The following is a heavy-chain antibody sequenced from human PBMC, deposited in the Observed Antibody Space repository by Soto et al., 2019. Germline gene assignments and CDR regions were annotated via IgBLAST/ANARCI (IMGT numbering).Heavy chain of an antibody. CDR3: ARGASLTIVEMATIFPLDY. Sequence: QVQLQQWGAGLLKPSETLSLTCAVYGGSFSGYYWSWIRQPPGKGLEWIGEINHSASTNYNPSLKSRVTISVDTSKNQFSLKLSAVTAADTAVYYCARGASLTIVEMATIFPLDYWGQGTLVTVSS. CDR2: INHSAST. D-gene: IGHD5-12*01. V-gene: IGHV4-34*01. CDR1: GGSFSGYY. J-gene: IGHJ4*02.